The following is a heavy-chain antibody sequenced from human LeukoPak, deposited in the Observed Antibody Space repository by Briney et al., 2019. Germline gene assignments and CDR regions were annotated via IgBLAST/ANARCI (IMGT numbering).Heavy chain of an antibody. V-gene: IGHV4-31*03. CDR1: GASFSSGDQY. CDR2: IHPSGTL. CDR3: SRGLDSRKLGY. Sequence: SETLSLTCTVSGASFSSGDQYWNWIRQSPGKGLEWIGSIHPSGTLYNNPSLESRVTMSMDTSKNQFSLNLNSVTTADTAVYFCSRGLDSRKLGYWGQGTLVTVSS. J-gene: IGHJ4*02. D-gene: IGHD3-22*01.